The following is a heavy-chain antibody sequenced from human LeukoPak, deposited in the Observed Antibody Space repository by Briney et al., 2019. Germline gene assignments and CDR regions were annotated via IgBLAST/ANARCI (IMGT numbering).Heavy chain of an antibody. Sequence: VGSLRLSCAAAGCTFSDHYMAWVRQARGKGLEGFGRTRNKANSYSTAYAASVRDRLTISRDVSENSLYLQMSSLKTEDTAVYYCARLNRIGGTYFFDYWGQGTLVTVSS. J-gene: IGHJ4*02. CDR3: ARLNRIGGTYFFDY. D-gene: IGHD1-26*01. CDR2: TRNKANSYST. CDR1: GCTFSDHY. V-gene: IGHV3-72*01.